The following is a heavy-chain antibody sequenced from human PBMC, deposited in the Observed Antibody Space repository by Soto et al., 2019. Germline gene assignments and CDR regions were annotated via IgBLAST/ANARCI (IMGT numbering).Heavy chain of an antibody. Sequence: ASVKVSCKASGYTFTGYDINWVRQATGQGLEWMGWMNPNSGNTGYAKKFHGRVTMTRNTSISTAYMELSSLRSEDTAVYYCASGRDSSGYYALDYCGQGTLVTFSS. CDR2: MNPNSGNT. J-gene: IGHJ4*02. V-gene: IGHV1-8*01. CDR3: ASGRDSSGYYALDY. CDR1: GYTFTGYD. D-gene: IGHD3-22*01.